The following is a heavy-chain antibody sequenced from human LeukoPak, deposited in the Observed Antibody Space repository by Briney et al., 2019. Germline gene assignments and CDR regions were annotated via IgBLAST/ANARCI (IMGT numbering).Heavy chain of an antibody. Sequence: PGGSLRLSCAAPGFTFSSYRMNWVRQAPGKGLEWVSSISTGSSNIYYADSVKGRFTISRDNAKNSLYLQMNSLRAEDTAVYYCARTLDYYSDYWGQGTLVTVSS. CDR2: ISTGSSNI. CDR1: GFTFSSYR. V-gene: IGHV3-21*01. D-gene: IGHD1-1*01. J-gene: IGHJ4*02. CDR3: ARTLDYYSDY.